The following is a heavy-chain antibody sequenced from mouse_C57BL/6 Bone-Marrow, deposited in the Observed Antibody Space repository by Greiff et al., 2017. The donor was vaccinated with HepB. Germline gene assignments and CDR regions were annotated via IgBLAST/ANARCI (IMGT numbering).Heavy chain of an antibody. CDR2: IRNKANNHAT. V-gene: IGHV6-6*01. CDR1: GFTFSDAW. Sequence: EVMLVESGGGLVQPGGSMKLSCAASGFTFSDAWMDWVRQSPEKGLEWVAEIRNKANNHATDYAESVKGRFTISRDDSKSSVYLQMNSLRAEDTGIYYCTSRFTGAWFAYWGQGTLVTVSA. J-gene: IGHJ3*01. D-gene: IGHD4-1*01. CDR3: TSRFTGAWFAY.